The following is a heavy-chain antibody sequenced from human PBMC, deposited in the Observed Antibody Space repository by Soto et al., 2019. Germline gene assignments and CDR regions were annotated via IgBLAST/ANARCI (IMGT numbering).Heavy chain of an antibody. V-gene: IGHV3-64D*06. CDR3: VKVGGYGGDYVLGWFDP. J-gene: IGHJ5*02. Sequence: RGALLVSCSASGFTFSIYAMHWVRQAPGKGLEYVSAISSNGGSTYYADSVKGRFTISRDNSKNTLYLQMSSLRAEDTAVYYCVKVGGYGGDYVLGWFDPWGQGTMVTVSS. CDR2: ISSNGGST. D-gene: IGHD2-21*02. CDR1: GFTFSIYA.